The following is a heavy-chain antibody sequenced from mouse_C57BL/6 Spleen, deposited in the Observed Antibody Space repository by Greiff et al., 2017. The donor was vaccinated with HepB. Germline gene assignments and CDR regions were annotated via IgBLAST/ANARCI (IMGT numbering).Heavy chain of an antibody. D-gene: IGHD2-3*01. CDR3: ARLVYDDYVDFDY. Sequence: VQLQQPGAELVKPGASVKLSCKASGYTFTSYWMHWVKQRPGQGLEWIGMIHPNSGSTNYNEKFKSKATLTVDKSSSTAYMQLSSLTSEDSAVYYCARLVYDDYVDFDYWGQGTTLTVSS. J-gene: IGHJ2*01. CDR1: GYTFTSYW. V-gene: IGHV1-64*01. CDR2: IHPNSGST.